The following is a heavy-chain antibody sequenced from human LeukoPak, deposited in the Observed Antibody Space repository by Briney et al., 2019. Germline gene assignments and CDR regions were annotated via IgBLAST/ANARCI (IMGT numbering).Heavy chain of an antibody. CDR2: ISGSGGST. J-gene: IGHJ4*02. V-gene: IGHV3-23*01. CDR3: AKVLRQQWLGSDY. D-gene: IGHD6-19*01. Sequence: GGSLRLSCAASGFTFSSYAMSWVRQAPGKGLEWVSAISGSGGSTYYADSVKGRFTISRDNSKNTLYLQVNSLRAEDTAVYYCAKVLRQQWLGSDYWGQGTLVTVSS. CDR1: GFTFSSYA.